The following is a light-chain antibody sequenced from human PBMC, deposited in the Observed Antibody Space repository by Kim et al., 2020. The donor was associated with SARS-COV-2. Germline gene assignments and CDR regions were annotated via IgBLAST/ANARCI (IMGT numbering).Light chain of an antibody. V-gene: IGLV6-57*01. CDR2: EDN. Sequence: GKTVTISCTRSSGSIASNHVQWYQQRPGSSPTTVIYEDNQRPSGVPDRFSGSIDSSSNSASLTISGLKTEDEADYYCQSYDSSNVVFGGGTQLTVL. CDR1: SGSIASNH. CDR3: QSYDSSNVV. J-gene: IGLJ2*01.